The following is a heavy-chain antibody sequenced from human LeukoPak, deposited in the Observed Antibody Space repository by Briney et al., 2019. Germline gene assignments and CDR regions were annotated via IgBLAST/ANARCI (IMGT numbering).Heavy chain of an antibody. Sequence: GGSLRLSCAASGFTFSSYEMNWVRQAPGKGLEWVSYISSSGSTIYYADSVKGRFTISRDNAKNSLYLQMNSLRAEDTAVYYCARETYYDFWSGYYKEYYYYMDVWGKGTTVTVSS. CDR3: ARETYYDFWSGYYKEYYYYMDV. CDR2: ISSSGSTI. J-gene: IGHJ6*03. D-gene: IGHD3-3*01. CDR1: GFTFSSYE. V-gene: IGHV3-48*03.